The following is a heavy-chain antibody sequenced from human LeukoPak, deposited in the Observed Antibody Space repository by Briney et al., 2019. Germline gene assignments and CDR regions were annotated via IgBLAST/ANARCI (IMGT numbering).Heavy chain of an antibody. V-gene: IGHV1-24*01. CDR2: FDPEDGET. Sequence: ASVKVSCKVSGYTLTELSMHWVRQAPGKGLEWMGGFDPEDGETIYAQKFQGRVTMTEDTSTDTAYMELSSLRSEDTAVYYRATSIAAAGTVFDYWGQGTLVTVSS. CDR1: GYTLTELS. J-gene: IGHJ4*02. CDR3: ATSIAAAGTVFDY. D-gene: IGHD6-13*01.